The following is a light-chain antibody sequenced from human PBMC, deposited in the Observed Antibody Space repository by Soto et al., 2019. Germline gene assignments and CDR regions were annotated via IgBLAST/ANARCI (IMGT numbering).Light chain of an antibody. CDR3: QQRSNWPRT. CDR1: QSVSSY. CDR2: DAS. Sequence: IVLTQSPATLSLSPGEGATLSCRASQSVSSYLAWYQQKPGQAPRPLIYDASNRATGIPARFSGSGSGTDFTLTISSLEPEDFAVYYCQQRSNWPRTFGQGTKVDI. J-gene: IGKJ1*01. V-gene: IGKV3-11*01.